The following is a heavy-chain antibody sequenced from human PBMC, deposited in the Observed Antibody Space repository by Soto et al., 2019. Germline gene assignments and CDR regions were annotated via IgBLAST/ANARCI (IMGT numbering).Heavy chain of an antibody. CDR3: ADSDAPWSMTLDP. CDR2: IKSNTDGGTT. D-gene: IGHD1-26*01. J-gene: IGHJ5*02. CDR1: GFSCSNAC. Sequence: EVQLLESGGGLVRPGGSLRLSCAASGFSCSNACVNWVRQTPGKGLEWVGRIKSNTDGGTTDYAAPVQGRFTIARDDAKNTLYLQINSLKTEDTAVYYCADSDAPWSMTLDPGGTGTLVTVSS. V-gene: IGHV3-15*07.